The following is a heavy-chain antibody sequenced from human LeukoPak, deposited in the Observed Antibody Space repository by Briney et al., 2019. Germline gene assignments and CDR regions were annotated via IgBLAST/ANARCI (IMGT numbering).Heavy chain of an antibody. Sequence: SQILSLTCAISGDSVSSTGAAWTWIRQSPSRGLEWLGRTYYRSKWYNEYPESVRSRIIIDPDTSKNQFSLQLNSVTPEDTAVYYCAREKRAFEIWGQGTMVTVSS. CDR2: TYYRSKWYN. CDR3: AREKRAFEI. J-gene: IGHJ3*02. V-gene: IGHV6-1*01. CDR1: GDSVSSTGAA.